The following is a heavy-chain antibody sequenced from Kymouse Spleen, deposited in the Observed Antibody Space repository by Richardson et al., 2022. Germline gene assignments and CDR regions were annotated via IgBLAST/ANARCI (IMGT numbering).Heavy chain of an antibody. CDR2: ISYDGSNK. CDR3: AKERGSYYLYYYGMDV. CDR1: GFTFSSYG. V-gene: IGHV3-30*18. Sequence: QVQLVESGGGVVQPGRSLRLSCAASGFTFSSYGMHWVRQAPGKGLEWVAVISYDGSNKYYADSVKGRFTISRDNSKNTLYLQMNSLRAEDTAVYYCAKERGSYYLYYYGMDVWGQGTTVTVSS. D-gene: IGHD1-26*01. J-gene: IGHJ6*02.